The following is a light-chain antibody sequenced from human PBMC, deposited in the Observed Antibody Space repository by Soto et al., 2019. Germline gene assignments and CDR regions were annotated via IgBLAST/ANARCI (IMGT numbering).Light chain of an antibody. CDR2: EVV. CDR1: KNDIGVYDF. CDR3: KSYAGSNTYV. Sequence: QSALAQPPSASGSPGQSVTISCTGTKNDIGVYDFVSWYQHHPGKAPRLIIYEVVQRPSGVPDRFSGSKSGNTASLTVSGLQAADGADYFCKSYAGSNTYVFGS. J-gene: IGLJ6*01. V-gene: IGLV2-8*01.